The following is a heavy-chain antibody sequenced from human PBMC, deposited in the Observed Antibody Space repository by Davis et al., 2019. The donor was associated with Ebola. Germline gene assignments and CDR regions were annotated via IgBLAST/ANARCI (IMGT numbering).Heavy chain of an antibody. D-gene: IGHD1-20*01. V-gene: IGHV1-2*02. CDR2: INPKTGAT. J-gene: IGHJ4*02. Sequence: ASVKVSCKASGYTFTSYDINWVRQAPGQGLEWMGWINPKTGATIYTQKFQGRVTMTRDTAITTAYIDLSSLRSEDTAVYYCATQPINGNMALVWGQGTLVTVSS. CDR1: GYTFTSYD. CDR3: ATQPINGNMALV.